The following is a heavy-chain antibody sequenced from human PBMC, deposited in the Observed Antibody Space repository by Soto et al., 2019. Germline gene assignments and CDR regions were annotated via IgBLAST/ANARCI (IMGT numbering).Heavy chain of an antibody. D-gene: IGHD2-2*01. CDR1: GFAVSSYV. J-gene: IGHJ5*02. CDR3: AGGYCSSTSCPRFDP. Sequence: GGSLRLSCAASGFAVSSYVLHWVRRAPGKGPEWVSAIGTGGDTYYADSVMGRFTISRDNAKKSLYLQMNSLIAEDMAVYYCAGGYCSSTSCPRFDPWGQGTLVTVSS. V-gene: IGHV3-13*01. CDR2: IGTGGDT.